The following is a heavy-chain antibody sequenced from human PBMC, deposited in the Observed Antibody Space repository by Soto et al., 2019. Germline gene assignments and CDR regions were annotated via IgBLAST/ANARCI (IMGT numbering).Heavy chain of an antibody. V-gene: IGHV3-23*01. Sequence: EVQLLESGGALVQPGGSLRLSCAASGFTFSNHAMNWVRQAPGKXXXXVSTISDSGSTYYADSVKGRFTISRDNSKNTLYLQMNSLRAEDTAVYYCARDPGGHYCTSTSCLYFFDHWGQGTLVIVSS. CDR3: ARDPGGHYCTSTSCLYFFDH. CDR1: GFTFSNHA. CDR2: ISDSGST. D-gene: IGHD2-2*01. J-gene: IGHJ4*02.